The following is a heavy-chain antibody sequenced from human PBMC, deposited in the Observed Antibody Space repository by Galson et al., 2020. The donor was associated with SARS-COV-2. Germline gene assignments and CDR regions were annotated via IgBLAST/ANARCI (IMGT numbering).Heavy chain of an antibody. Sequence: SETLSLTCTVSGGSISTYYWSWIRQPPGKGLEWIGFIYYSGSNNYNPSLRSRVTISIDTPTNQISLKLSSVTAADTAVYYCARTMGAGGYFYGLDVWGQVTTVTVSS. CDR3: ARTMGAGGYFYGLDV. J-gene: IGHJ6*02. CDR1: GGSISTYY. V-gene: IGHV4-59*01. CDR2: IYYSGSN. D-gene: IGHD3-10*01.